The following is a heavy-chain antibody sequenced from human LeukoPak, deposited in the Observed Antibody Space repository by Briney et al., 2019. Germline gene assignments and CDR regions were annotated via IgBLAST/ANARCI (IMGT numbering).Heavy chain of an antibody. CDR1: GFTFSSYA. J-gene: IGHJ4*02. V-gene: IGHV3-48*04. Sequence: GGALRLSCAASGFTFSSYAMSWVRQAPGEGLEWVSYISSSGSTIYYADSVKGRFTISRDNAKNSLYLQMNSLRAEDTAVYYCARDRGVITMVRGVPGYWGQGTLVTVSS. CDR2: ISSSGSTI. CDR3: ARDRGVITMVRGVPGY. D-gene: IGHD3-10*01.